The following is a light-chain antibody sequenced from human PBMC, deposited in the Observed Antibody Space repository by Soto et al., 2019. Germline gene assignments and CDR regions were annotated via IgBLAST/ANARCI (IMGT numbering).Light chain of an antibody. CDR2: DVS. CDR3: TPYSGSTTLGV. CDR1: SSDVGGYNY. V-gene: IGLV2-14*03. J-gene: IGLJ1*01. Sequence: QSVLRQPASVSGSPGKSITISCTGTSSDVGGYNYVSWYQQHPGTAPKLIIYDVSDRPSGVSNRFSGSKSGNKASLTISGLQAEDEADYYCTPYSGSTTLGVFGTGTKVTVL.